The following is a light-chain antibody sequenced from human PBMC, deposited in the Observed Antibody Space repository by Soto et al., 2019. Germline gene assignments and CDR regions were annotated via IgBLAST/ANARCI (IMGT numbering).Light chain of an antibody. Sequence: ELVMTQSPATLSLSPGEGATLPCRASQGIGGTLAWYQHKPGQTPRLLIYDTSTRATGVPARFSGSGSGTDFTLTISSLQSEDFAVYYCQQYNNLPWTFGQGTKVDI. CDR3: QQYNNLPWT. V-gene: IGKV3-15*01. CDR2: DTS. J-gene: IGKJ1*01. CDR1: QGIGGT.